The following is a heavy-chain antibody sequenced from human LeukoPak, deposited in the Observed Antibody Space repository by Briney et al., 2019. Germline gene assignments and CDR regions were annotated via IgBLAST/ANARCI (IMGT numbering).Heavy chain of an antibody. CDR1: GYTFTSYD. CDR2: MNPNSGNT. V-gene: IGHV1-8*01. D-gene: IGHD6-13*01. J-gene: IGHJ4*02. CDR3: ARGQGPGIAAAGFDY. Sequence: ASVKVSCKASGYTFTSYDINWVRQAPGQGLEWMGWMNPNSGNTGYAQKFQGRVTMTRNTSISTAYMELSSLRSEDTAVYYCARGQGPGIAAAGFDYWGQGTLVTVSS.